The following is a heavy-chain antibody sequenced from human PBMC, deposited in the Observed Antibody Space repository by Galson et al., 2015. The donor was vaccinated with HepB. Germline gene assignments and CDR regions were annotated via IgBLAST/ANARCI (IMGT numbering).Heavy chain of an antibody. CDR3: ARDYRPHFGSGNYYPNWLDP. Sequence: SLRLSCAASGFTFGAYSMNWVRQAPGKGLEWVSSISSSATHTYYADSVKGRFTISRDNAKNSLFLTLNSLRAEDTAVYYCARDYRPHFGSGNYYPNWLDPWGQGTLVTVSS. CDR2: ISSSATHT. D-gene: IGHD3-10*01. V-gene: IGHV3-21*01. CDR1: GFTFGAYS. J-gene: IGHJ5*02.